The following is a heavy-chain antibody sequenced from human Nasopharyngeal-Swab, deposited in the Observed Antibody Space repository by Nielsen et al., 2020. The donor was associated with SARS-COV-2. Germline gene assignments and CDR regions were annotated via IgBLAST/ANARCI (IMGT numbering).Heavy chain of an antibody. D-gene: IGHD6-13*01. CDR2: IYSGGST. CDR3: ARERGVAAAGTWFDP. J-gene: IGHJ5*02. V-gene: IGHV3-53*01. Sequence: VRQAPGKGLEWVSVIYSGGSTYYADSVKGRFTISRDNSKNTLYLQMNSPRAEDAAVYYCARERGVAAAGTWFDPWGQGTLVTVSS.